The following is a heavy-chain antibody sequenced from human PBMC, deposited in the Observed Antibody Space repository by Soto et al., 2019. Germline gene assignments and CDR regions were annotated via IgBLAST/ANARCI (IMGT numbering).Heavy chain of an antibody. CDR3: AREPYLPKARNDF. J-gene: IGHJ4*02. CDR1: GYTFTGYY. V-gene: IGHV1-2*02. CDR2: INPNSGGT. Sequence: ASVKLSCKASGYTFTGYYMHWVRQAPGQGLEWMGWINPNSGGTNYAQKFQGRVTMTRDTSISTAYMELSRLTSVTAADSAVYFCAREPYLPKARNDFWGQGTLVTVSS.